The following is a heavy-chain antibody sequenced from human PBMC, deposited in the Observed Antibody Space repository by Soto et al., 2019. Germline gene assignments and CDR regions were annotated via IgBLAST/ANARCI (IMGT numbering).Heavy chain of an antibody. CDR1: GYTFTGYY. V-gene: IGHV1-2*02. CDR3: ARRPPRMEPGATYGSFDY. J-gene: IGHJ4*02. Sequence: ASVKVSCKASGYTFTGYYMHWVRQAPGQGLEWMGWINPNIGGTNYAQKFQGRGTMTRDASISTAYMELSRRRSDDTAVYYCARRPPRMEPGATYGSFDYWGQGTLVTVSS. D-gene: IGHD1-26*01. CDR2: INPNIGGT.